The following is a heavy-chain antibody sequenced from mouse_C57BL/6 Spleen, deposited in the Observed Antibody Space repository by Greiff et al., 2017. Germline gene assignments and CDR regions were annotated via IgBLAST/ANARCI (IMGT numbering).Heavy chain of an antibody. V-gene: IGHV3-6*01. CDR3: ALCDYDVYWYFDV. CDR2: IRYDGRN. Sequence: EVQLQQSGPGLVKPSQSLSLTCSATGYSFTSGYYWNWIRQFPGNKLEWMGYIRYDGRNNYNPSFKNRISLTRDKSQNQFYLKLNSVTTEDSATYYCALCDYDVYWYFDVWGTGTTVTVSS. J-gene: IGHJ1*03. D-gene: IGHD2-4*01. CDR1: GYSFTSGYY.